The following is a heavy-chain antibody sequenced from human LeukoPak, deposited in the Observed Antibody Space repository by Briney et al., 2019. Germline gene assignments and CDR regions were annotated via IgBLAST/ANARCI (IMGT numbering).Heavy chain of an antibody. V-gene: IGHV1-69*06. CDR2: IIPIFGTA. CDR3: ARDTSYSSSSRELDY. J-gene: IGHJ4*02. D-gene: IGHD6-6*01. CDR1: GGTFSSYA. Sequence: GASVKVSCKASGGTFSSYAISWVRQAPGQGLEWMGGIIPIFGTANYAQKFQGRVTITADKSTSTAYMELSSLRSEDTAVYYCARDTSYSSSSRELDYWGQGTLVTVSS.